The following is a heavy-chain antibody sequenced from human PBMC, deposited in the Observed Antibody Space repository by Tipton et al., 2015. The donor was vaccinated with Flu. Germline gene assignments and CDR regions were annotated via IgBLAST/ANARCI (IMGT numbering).Heavy chain of an antibody. CDR1: GYSFNSYW. D-gene: IGHD3-3*01. Sequence: QLVQSGAGVKKPGESLKISCKASGYSFNSYWIGWVRQMPGKGLELMGVIHPADSETRYSPSFQGQVTFSVDKSITTPYLQWTSLKASDTAMYYCARSVSGFFRFDPWGQGTLVTVSS. CDR2: IHPADSET. CDR3: ARSVSGFFRFDP. J-gene: IGHJ5*02. V-gene: IGHV5-51*01.